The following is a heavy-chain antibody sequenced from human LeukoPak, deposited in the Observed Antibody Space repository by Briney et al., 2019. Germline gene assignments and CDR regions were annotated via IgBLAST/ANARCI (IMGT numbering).Heavy chain of an antibody. Sequence: PSETLSLTCTVSGGSISSRSYYWGWIRQPPGKGLEWIGSIYYSGSTYYNPSLKSRVTISVDTSKNQFSLKLSSVTAADTAVYYCARDHPQAAGTRWFDPWGQGTLVTVSS. CDR3: ARDHPQAAGTRWFDP. CDR2: IYYSGST. V-gene: IGHV4-39*07. CDR1: GGSISSRSYY. D-gene: IGHD6-13*01. J-gene: IGHJ5*02.